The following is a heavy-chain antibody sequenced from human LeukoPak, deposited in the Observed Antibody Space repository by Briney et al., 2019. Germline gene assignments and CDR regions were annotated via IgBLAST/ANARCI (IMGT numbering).Heavy chain of an antibody. CDR2: IYHSGST. D-gene: IGHD6-13*01. J-gene: IGHJ6*03. Sequence: SETLSLTCTVSGYSISSGYYWGWSRPPPGKGLEWIGSIYHSGSTYYNPSLKSRVTISVDTSKNQFSLKLSSVTAADTAVYYCARVSSSSWYDYYYYMDVWGKGTTVTVSS. V-gene: IGHV4-38-2*02. CDR3: ARVSSSSWYDYYYYMDV. CDR1: GYSISSGYY.